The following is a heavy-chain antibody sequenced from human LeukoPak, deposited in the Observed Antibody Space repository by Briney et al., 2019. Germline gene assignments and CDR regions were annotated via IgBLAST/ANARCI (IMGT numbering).Heavy chain of an antibody. CDR1: GFTFSNYW. V-gene: IGHV3-74*01. D-gene: IGHD3-10*02. CDR2: ISTDGKST. J-gene: IGHJ6*02. CDR3: ALPATFGFYYYYGMDV. Sequence: PGGSLRLSCVASGFTFSNYWMLWVRQAPGKGLMWVSLISTDGKSTRYAESVRGRFTMSRDNSKSTLYLQMDSLRVEDTAVYYCALPATFGFYYYYGMDVWGQGTTVTVSS.